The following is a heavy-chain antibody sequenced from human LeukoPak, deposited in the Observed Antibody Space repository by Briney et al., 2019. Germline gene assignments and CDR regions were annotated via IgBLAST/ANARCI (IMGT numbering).Heavy chain of an antibody. CDR2: IWYDGSNK. CDR3: AKDLYDFWSGFMDV. J-gene: IGHJ6*03. V-gene: IGHV3-33*06. Sequence: GGSLRLSCAASGFTFSIYGRHWVRQAPGKGLEWVAVIWYDGSNKYYADSVKGRFTISRDNSKNTLYLKMNSLRAEDTAVYYCAKDLYDFWSGFMDVWGKGTTVTVSS. D-gene: IGHD3-3*01. CDR1: GFTFSIYG.